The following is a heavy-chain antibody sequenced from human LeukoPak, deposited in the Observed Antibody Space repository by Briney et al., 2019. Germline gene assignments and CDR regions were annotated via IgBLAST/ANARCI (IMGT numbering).Heavy chain of an antibody. D-gene: IGHD6-13*01. V-gene: IGHV1-2*02. CDR2: INPNSGGT. CDR3: ARTGQQLVRSWLDP. J-gene: IGHJ5*02. CDR1: GYTYTGYY. Sequence: GASVKVSCKASGYTYTGYYLRWVRQAPGQGLEWMGWINPNSGGTNYAQKFQGRVTMTRDTSISTAYMEMSRLRSDDTAVYYCARTGQQLVRSWLDPWGQGILVTVSS.